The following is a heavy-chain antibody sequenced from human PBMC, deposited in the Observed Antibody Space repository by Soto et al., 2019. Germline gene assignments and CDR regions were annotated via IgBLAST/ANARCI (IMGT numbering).Heavy chain of an antibody. CDR3: ARAPYYYGMDV. J-gene: IGHJ6*02. CDR1: GFTVSSNY. V-gene: IGHV3-53*01. Sequence: GGSLRLSCAASGFTVSSNYMSWVRQAPGKGLEWVSVIYSGGSTYYADSVKGRFTISRDNSKNTLHLQMNSLRAEDTAVYYCARAPYYYGMDVWGQGTTVTVSS. CDR2: IYSGGST.